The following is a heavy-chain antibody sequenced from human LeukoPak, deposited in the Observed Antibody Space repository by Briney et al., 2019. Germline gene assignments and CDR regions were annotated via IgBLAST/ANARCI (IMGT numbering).Heavy chain of an antibody. V-gene: IGHV3-48*03. D-gene: IGHD6-19*01. Sequence: GGSLRLSCAASGFTFSSYEMNWVRQAPGKGLDWVSYISSSGSTIYYADSVKGRFTISRDNAKNSLYLQMNSLRAEDTAVYYCASHSSGWYSDFDYWGQGTLVTVSS. CDR2: ISSSGSTI. CDR3: ASHSSGWYSDFDY. J-gene: IGHJ4*02. CDR1: GFTFSSYE.